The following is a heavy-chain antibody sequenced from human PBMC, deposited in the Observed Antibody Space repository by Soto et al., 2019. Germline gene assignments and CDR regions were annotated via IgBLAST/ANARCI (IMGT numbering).Heavy chain of an antibody. V-gene: IGHV3-30*07. J-gene: IGHJ4*02. CDR3: AREHTTHYFDS. D-gene: IGHD1-1*01. CDR2: ISYNERNK. CDR1: GFTLTKYA. Sequence: QVQLVEAGGGVVQPARSLRLSCAASGFTLTKYAMHWVRQAPGKGLEWVALISYNERNKNYADSEKGRFSISRDDAKNTLYLQITSLRNEDTAVYYCAREHTTHYFDSWGQGTLGTVSS.